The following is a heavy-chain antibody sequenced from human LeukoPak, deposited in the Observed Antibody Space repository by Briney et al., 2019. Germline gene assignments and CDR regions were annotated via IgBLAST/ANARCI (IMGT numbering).Heavy chain of an antibody. D-gene: IGHD1-26*01. J-gene: IGHJ4*02. CDR3: VKNSGIWSF. CDR2: ISGTGDRT. CDR1: GFTFDTTD. Sequence: GGSLRLSCVASGFTFDTTDMSWVRQAPGKGPEWLSCISGTGDRTYNADSVRGRFTISRDNSKNMLYLQMTSLRVEDTATYYCVKNSGIWSFWGRGTLAAVSS. V-gene: IGHV3-23*01.